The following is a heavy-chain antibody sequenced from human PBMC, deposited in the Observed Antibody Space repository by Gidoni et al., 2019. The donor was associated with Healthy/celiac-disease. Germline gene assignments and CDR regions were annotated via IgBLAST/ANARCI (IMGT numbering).Heavy chain of an antibody. J-gene: IGHJ4*02. CDR2: ISGSGGST. Sequence: EVQLLEYGGGLVQPAGSLRLSCAASGFTFSSYAMSWVRQAPGKGLEWVSAISGSGGSTYYADSVKGRFTISRDNSKNTLYLQMNSLRAEDTAVYYCAKVRDYYDSSGYYYDYWGQGTLVTVSS. D-gene: IGHD3-22*01. CDR1: GFTFSSYA. V-gene: IGHV3-23*01. CDR3: AKVRDYYDSSGYYYDY.